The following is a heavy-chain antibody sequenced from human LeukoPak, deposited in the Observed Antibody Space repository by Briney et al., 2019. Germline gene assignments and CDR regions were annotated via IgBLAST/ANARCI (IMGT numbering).Heavy chain of an antibody. CDR3: ARVMDSSSWYPYYYYMDV. CDR2: IYYSGNT. Sequence: PSETLSLTCTVSGGSISSYYWSWIRQPPGKGLEWIGYIYYSGNTNYNPSLKSRVTISVDTSKNQFSLKLSSVTAADTAVYYCARVMDSSSWYPYYYYMDVWGKGTTVTVSS. CDR1: GGSISSYY. V-gene: IGHV4-59*01. J-gene: IGHJ6*03. D-gene: IGHD6-13*01.